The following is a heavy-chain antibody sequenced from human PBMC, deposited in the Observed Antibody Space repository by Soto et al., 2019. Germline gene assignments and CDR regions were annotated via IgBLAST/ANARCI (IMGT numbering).Heavy chain of an antibody. CDR1: GYTFTSYG. Sequence: ASVKVSCKASGYTFTSYGISWVRQAPGQGLEWMGWISAYNGNTNYAQKLQGRVTMTTDTSTSTAYMELRSLRADDTAVYYCARARGSSSPSGFVYWGQGTLVTVSP. CDR3: ARARGSSSPSGFVY. CDR2: ISAYNGNT. J-gene: IGHJ4*02. V-gene: IGHV1-18*01. D-gene: IGHD6-13*01.